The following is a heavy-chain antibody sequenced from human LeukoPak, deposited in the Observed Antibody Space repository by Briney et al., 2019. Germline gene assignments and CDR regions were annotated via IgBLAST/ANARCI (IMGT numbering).Heavy chain of an antibody. CDR3: ARARGAVAGTCWFDP. Sequence: LGGSLRLSCAASGFTFSSYWMHWVRQAPGKGLVWVSRINSDGSSTSYADSVKGRFTISRDNAKNTLYLQMNSLRAEDTAVYYCARARGAVAGTCWFDPWGQGTLVTVPS. D-gene: IGHD6-19*01. CDR1: GFTFSSYW. CDR2: INSDGSST. J-gene: IGHJ5*02. V-gene: IGHV3-74*01.